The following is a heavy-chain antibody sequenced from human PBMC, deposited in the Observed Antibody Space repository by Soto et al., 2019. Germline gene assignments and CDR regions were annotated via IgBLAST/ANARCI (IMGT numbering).Heavy chain of an antibody. J-gene: IGHJ6*02. CDR2: IIPIFGTA. CDR3: ARRSPGITIFGVVPKGLFYYYGMDV. V-gene: IGHV1-69*13. CDR1: GGTFSSYA. Sequence: SVKVSCKASGGTFSSYAISWVRQAPGQGLEWMGGIIPIFGTANYAQKFQGRVTITADESTSTAYMELSSLRSEDTAVYYCARRSPGITIFGVVPKGLFYYYGMDVWGQGTTVTVSS. D-gene: IGHD3-3*01.